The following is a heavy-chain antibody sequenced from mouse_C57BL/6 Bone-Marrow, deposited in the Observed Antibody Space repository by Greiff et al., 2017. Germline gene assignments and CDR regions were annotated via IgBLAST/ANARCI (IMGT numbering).Heavy chain of an antibody. V-gene: IGHV1-75*01. Sequence: QVQLQQSGPELVKPGASVKISCKASGYTFTDYYINWVKQRPGQGLEWIGWIFPGSGSTYYNEKFKGKATLTVDKSSSTAYMLLSSLTSEDSAVYYCAMRNLLWGGFAYWGQGTLVTVSA. CDR2: IFPGSGST. CDR1: GYTFTDYY. D-gene: IGHD2-10*01. CDR3: AMRNLLWGGFAY. J-gene: IGHJ3*01.